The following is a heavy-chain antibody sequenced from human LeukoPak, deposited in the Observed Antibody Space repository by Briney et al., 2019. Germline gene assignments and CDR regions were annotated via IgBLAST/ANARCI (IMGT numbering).Heavy chain of an antibody. CDR1: GFTFSNYN. Sequence: PGGSLRLSCTASGFTFSNYNMNWVRQAPGKGLEWVSYISGSGTTIYYADSVQGRFTISRDNVKNSLYLQMNSLRAEDTAVYYCAKDWGYCSSTSCYAEYVYFDYWGQGTLVTVSS. J-gene: IGHJ4*02. D-gene: IGHD2-2*01. CDR2: ISGSGTTI. V-gene: IGHV3-48*01. CDR3: AKDWGYCSSTSCYAEYVYFDY.